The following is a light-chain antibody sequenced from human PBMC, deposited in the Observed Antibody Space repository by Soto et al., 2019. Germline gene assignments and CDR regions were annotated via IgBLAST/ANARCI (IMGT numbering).Light chain of an antibody. V-gene: IGKV3-11*01. CDR2: DAS. J-gene: IGKJ2*01. Sequence: EIVLTQSPATLSLSPGDRATLSCRASQSVSSYLAWYQQKPGQAPRLLIYDASNRATGSPARFSGSGSGTDFTLTVSSLEPEDFAVYYCQQRSNWPYTFGQGTKLEIK. CDR3: QQRSNWPYT. CDR1: QSVSSY.